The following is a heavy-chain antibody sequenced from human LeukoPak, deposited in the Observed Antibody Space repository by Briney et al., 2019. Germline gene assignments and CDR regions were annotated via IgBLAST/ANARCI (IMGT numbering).Heavy chain of an antibody. CDR1: GYTFTKYG. CDR2: ISARNGNT. CDR3: ARQEESGTYYGWFDP. D-gene: IGHD1-26*01. Sequence: GASVKVSCRTSGYTFTKYGITWVRQAPGQGLEWMGWISARNGNTKYGKRFQGRVTMSTDTSTSTAYMELRSLTSDDTAVYYCARQEESGTYYGWFDPWGQGTLVTVSP. J-gene: IGHJ5*02. V-gene: IGHV1-18*01.